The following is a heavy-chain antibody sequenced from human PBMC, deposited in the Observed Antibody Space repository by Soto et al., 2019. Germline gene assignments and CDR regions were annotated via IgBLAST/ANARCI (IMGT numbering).Heavy chain of an antibody. D-gene: IGHD3-22*01. V-gene: IGHV1-18*01. Sequence: QFQLVQSGAEVKKPGASVKVSCKASGYTFTSYGISWVRQAPGQGLEGWGWISAYNGNTNYAQKLQGRVHMTTDTSTSTAYMELRSLRSDDTAVYYCARAPYYYDSSGLLPSAWGQGTLVTVSS. CDR1: GYTFTSYG. J-gene: IGHJ5*02. CDR3: ARAPYYYDSSGLLPSA. CDR2: ISAYNGNT.